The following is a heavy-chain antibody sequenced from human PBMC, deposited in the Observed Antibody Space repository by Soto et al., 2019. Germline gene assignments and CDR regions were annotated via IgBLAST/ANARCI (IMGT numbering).Heavy chain of an antibody. D-gene: IGHD3-10*01. CDR3: ARVGSGTTRKYWYFDL. Sequence: QVQLQQWGAGLLKPSETLSLTCAVYGGSFSGYYWNWIRQPPGKGLEWIGEISHSGSTKYNPSLKTRVTISVDTSKNQFSLKLTSLTAADTAVYYCARVGSGTTRKYWYFDLWGRGTLVTVSS. V-gene: IGHV4-34*01. J-gene: IGHJ2*01. CDR2: ISHSGST. CDR1: GGSFSGYY.